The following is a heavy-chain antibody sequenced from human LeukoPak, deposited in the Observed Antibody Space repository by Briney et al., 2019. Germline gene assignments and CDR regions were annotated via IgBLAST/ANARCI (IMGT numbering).Heavy chain of an antibody. V-gene: IGHV1-46*01. Sequence: EASVKVSCKASGNTFTRNYIQWVRQAPGQGLEWMGIISPSGDSTTYAQKFQGRVTMTRDTSTRTVHMELSSLRSEDTAVYYCARDAGYYVSGSSLDYWGQGTLVTVSS. CDR2: ISPSGDST. J-gene: IGHJ4*02. D-gene: IGHD3-10*01. CDR3: ARDAGYYVSGSSLDY. CDR1: GNTFTRNY.